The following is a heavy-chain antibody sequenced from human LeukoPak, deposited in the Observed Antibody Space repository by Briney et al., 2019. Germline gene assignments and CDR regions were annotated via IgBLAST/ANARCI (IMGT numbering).Heavy chain of an antibody. CDR3: ARHMVRGVIPYYMDV. CDR2: IYYSGNT. Sequence: SETLSLTCTVSDGSISSNSYYWGWIRQPPGKGLEWIANIYYSGNTYYNPSLKSRVTISVDTSKNQFSLKLSSVTGADTAVYYCARHMVRGVIPYYMDVWGKGTTVTVSS. CDR1: DGSISSNSYY. J-gene: IGHJ6*03. D-gene: IGHD3-10*01. V-gene: IGHV4-39*07.